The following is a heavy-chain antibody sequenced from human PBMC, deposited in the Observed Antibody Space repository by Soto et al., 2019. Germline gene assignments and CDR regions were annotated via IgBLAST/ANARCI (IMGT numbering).Heavy chain of an antibody. V-gene: IGHV3-9*01. J-gene: IGHJ4*02. Sequence: GGSLRLSCAASGFTFDDYAMHWVRQAPGKGLEWVSGISWNSGSIGYADSVKGRFTISRDNAKNSLYLQMNSLRAEDTALYYCAKGLGELSYYFDYWGQGTLVTVSS. CDR1: GFTFDDYA. D-gene: IGHD3-16*02. CDR3: AKGLGELSYYFDY. CDR2: ISWNSGSI.